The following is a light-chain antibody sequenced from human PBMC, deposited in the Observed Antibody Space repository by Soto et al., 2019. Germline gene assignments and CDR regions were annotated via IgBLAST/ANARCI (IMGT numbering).Light chain of an antibody. CDR3: QQYSNWPRT. J-gene: IGKJ1*01. V-gene: IGKV3D-15*01. Sequence: ETVMTQSPATLSVSPGERATLSCWASQSVSSKLAWYQQKPGQAPRLLIYGASTRATGIPARFSGSGSGTEFTLTISSLQSEDLAVYYCQQYSNWPRTFGQGTKVDIK. CDR2: GAS. CDR1: QSVSSK.